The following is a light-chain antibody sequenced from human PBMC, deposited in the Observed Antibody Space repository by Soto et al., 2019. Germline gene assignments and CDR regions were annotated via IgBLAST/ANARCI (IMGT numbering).Light chain of an antibody. CDR1: QSISSY. J-gene: IGKJ1*01. Sequence: DIQMTLSPSSLSTSLGDRVNVTSRASQSISSYLKWYQQKPGKAPKLLISAASRLQSGGPSRFSGSGSGTDVTLTISRLQPEDFATYYCQQSYSTPWTVGQGTKVEIK. V-gene: IGKV1-39*01. CDR3: QQSYSTPWT. CDR2: AAS.